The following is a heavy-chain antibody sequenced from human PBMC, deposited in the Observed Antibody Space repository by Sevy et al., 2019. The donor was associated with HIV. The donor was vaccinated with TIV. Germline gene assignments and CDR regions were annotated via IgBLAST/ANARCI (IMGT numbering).Heavy chain of an antibody. CDR3: ATSGGYCSGGSCYIFDY. CDR1: GYTLTELS. J-gene: IGHJ4*02. D-gene: IGHD2-15*01. V-gene: IGHV1-24*01. CDR2: FDPEDGET. Sequence: ASVKVSCKVSGYTLTELSMHWVRQAPGKGLVWMGGFDPEDGETIYAQKFQGRVTMTEDTSTDTAYMELSSLRSEDTAVYYCATSGGYCSGGSCYIFDYWGQGTLVTVSS.